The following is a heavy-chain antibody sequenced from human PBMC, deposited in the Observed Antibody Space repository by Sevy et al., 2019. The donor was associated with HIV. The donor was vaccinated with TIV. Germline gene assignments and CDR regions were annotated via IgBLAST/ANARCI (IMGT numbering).Heavy chain of an antibody. J-gene: IGHJ6*02. CDR1: GYTFTSYG. Sequence: ASVKVSCKASGYTFTSYGISWVRQAPGQGLEWMGWISAYNGNKNYAQRLQGRVTMTTDTSTSTAYMELKSLRSDDTAVYYCARVGDSGSYFSYYYYYGMDVWGQGTTVTVSS. CDR2: ISAYNGNK. V-gene: IGHV1-18*01. D-gene: IGHD1-26*01. CDR3: ARVGDSGSYFSYYYYYGMDV.